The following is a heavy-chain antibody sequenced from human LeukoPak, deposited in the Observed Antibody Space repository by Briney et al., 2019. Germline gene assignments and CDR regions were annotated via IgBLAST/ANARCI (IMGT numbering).Heavy chain of an antibody. J-gene: IGHJ4*02. CDR2: ISYDGSNK. D-gene: IGHD2-2*01. CDR1: GFTFSSYA. Sequence: GGSLRLSCAASGFTFSSYAMHWVRQAPGKGLEWVAVISYDGSNKYYADSVKGQFTISRDNSKNTLYLQMNSLRAEDTAVYYCARLPAYCSSTSCYYDYWGQGTLVTVSS. V-gene: IGHV3-30-3*01. CDR3: ARLPAYCSSTSCYYDY.